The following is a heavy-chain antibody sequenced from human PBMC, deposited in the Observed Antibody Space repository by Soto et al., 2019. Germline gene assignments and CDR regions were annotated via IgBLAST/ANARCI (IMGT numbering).Heavy chain of an antibody. V-gene: IGHV3-33*01. CDR3: ARRQGDY. CDR1: GFTFSSYG. J-gene: IGHJ4*02. CDR2: IWYDGSNK. Sequence: QVQLVESGGGVVQPGRSLRLSCAASGFTFSSYGMHWVRQAPGKGLEWVAVIWYDGSNKYYADSVKGRFTISRDNSQTTLYLQMNSLRAEDTAVYYCARRQGDYWGQGTLVTVSS. D-gene: IGHD6-25*01.